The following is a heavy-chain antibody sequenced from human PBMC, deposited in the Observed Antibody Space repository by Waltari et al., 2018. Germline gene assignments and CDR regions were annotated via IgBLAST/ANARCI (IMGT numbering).Heavy chain of an antibody. CDR1: GFTFNRYT. J-gene: IGHJ4*02. V-gene: IGHV3-23*01. D-gene: IGHD1-26*01. CDR3: VKSDYSLIGCKRIHY. Sequence: EVQLLGSGGGLVQPGGSLRLSFPASGFTFNRYTMTWVRQAPGRRLEWVSSITGSGDDTNYADSMKGHFSISRDNSMTTLYLLMNNLRVEDTAIYYCVKSDYSLIGCKRIHYWGPGTLVTVAS. CDR2: ITGSGDDT.